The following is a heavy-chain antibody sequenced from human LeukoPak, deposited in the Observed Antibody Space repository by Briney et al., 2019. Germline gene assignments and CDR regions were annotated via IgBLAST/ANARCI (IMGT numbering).Heavy chain of an antibody. V-gene: IGHV1-2*02. D-gene: IGHD5-18*01. CDR1: GYTFTGYY. J-gene: IGHJ5*02. CDR3: AREGRGYSYGYTWFDP. Sequence: ASVKVSCKASGYTFTGYYMHWVRQAPGQGLEWMGWINPNSGGTNYAQKFQGRVTITRDTSISTAYMELSRLRSDDTAVYYCAREGRGYSYGYTWFDPWGQGTLVTVSS. CDR2: INPNSGGT.